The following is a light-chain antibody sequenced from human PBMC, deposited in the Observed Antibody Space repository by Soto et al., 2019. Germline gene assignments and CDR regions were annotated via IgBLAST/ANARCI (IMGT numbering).Light chain of an antibody. J-gene: IGKJ4*01. CDR2: GAS. V-gene: IGKV1-39*01. Sequence: DIQMTQSPSSLSASVGDRVTITCRASQSISTYLNWYQQKLGKAPKLLISGASSLQGGVPSRFSSCGSGTDFTLTISSLQPEDFATYYCQQGSFTLTFGEGTKLEIK. CDR3: QQGSFTLT. CDR1: QSISTY.